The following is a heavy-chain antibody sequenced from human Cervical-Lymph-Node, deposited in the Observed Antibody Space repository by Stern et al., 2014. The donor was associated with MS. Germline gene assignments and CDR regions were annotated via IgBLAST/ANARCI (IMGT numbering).Heavy chain of an antibody. CDR2: ISYDGSNK. CDR1: GFTFSSYG. CDR3: AREPWSYYPWYYGMDV. V-gene: IGHV3-30*03. J-gene: IGHJ6*02. D-gene: IGHD3-22*01. Sequence: QVQLVQSGGGVVQPGRSLRLSCAASGFTFSSYGMHWVRQAPGKGLEWVAVISYDGSNKYYADSVKGRFTISRDNSKNTLYLQMNSLRAEDTAVYYCAREPWSYYPWYYGMDVWGQGTTVTVSS.